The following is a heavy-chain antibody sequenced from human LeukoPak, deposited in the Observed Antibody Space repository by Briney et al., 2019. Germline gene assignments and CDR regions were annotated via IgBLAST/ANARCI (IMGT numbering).Heavy chain of an antibody. V-gene: IGHV3-7*01. Sequence: GGSLRLSCAASELTFSGYWMNWVRQAPGKGLQWVGNIRQDGGQTHYSDSVKGRFTISRDNAKRSLYLQMNSLRPEDTAAYYLARDGHWSGRFDYWGQGTLGNVPS. D-gene: IGHD3-10*01. CDR3: ARDGHWSGRFDY. CDR2: IRQDGGQT. J-gene: IGHJ4*02. CDR1: ELTFSGYW.